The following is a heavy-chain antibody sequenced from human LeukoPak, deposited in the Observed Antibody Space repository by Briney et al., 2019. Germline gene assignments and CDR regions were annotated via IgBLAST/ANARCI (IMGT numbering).Heavy chain of an antibody. Sequence: GGSLRLSCAASGFTFSDYAMHWVRQAPGKGLEHVSAISSNGGSTSYANSVKDRFTISRDNPKNTLYLQMNSLRAEDTAVYYCAKSSSWPGELSWFDPWGQGTLVTVSS. CDR1: GFTFSDYA. D-gene: IGHD3-10*01. CDR3: AKSSSWPGELSWFDP. V-gene: IGHV3-64*01. CDR2: ISSNGGST. J-gene: IGHJ5*02.